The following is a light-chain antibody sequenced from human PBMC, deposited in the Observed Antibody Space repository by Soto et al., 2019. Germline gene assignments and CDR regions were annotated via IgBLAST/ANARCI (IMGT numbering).Light chain of an antibody. CDR2: GVS. CDR1: QSVSSN. CDR3: QQYNNWPLT. Sequence: EIVMTQSPATLSVSPGERATLSCRASQSVSSNLAWYQQKPGQAPGLLIHGVSTRATGIPARFSGSGSGTDFTLTISSLQSEDSAVYYCQQYNNWPLTFGGGTKVDIK. V-gene: IGKV3-15*01. J-gene: IGKJ4*01.